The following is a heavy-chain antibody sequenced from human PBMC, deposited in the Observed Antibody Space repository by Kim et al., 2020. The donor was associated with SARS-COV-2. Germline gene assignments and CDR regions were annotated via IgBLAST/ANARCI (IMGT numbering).Heavy chain of an antibody. V-gene: IGHV3-21*01. CDR1: GFTFSSYS. D-gene: IGHD1-7*01. Sequence: GGSLRLSCAASGFTFSSYSMNWVRQAPGKGLEWVSSISSSSYIYYADSVKGRFTISRDNAKNSLYLQMNSLRAEDTAVYYCARPGTTSTGMDVWGQGTTVTVSS. J-gene: IGHJ6*02. CDR2: ISSSSYI. CDR3: ARPGTTSTGMDV.